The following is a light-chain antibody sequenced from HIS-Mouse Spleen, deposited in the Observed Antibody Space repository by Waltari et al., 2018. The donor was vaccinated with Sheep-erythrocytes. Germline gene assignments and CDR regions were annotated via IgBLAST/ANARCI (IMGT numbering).Light chain of an antibody. CDR3: SSYAGSNNLV. Sequence: QSALTQPPSASGSPGQSVTISCTGTSSDVGGYNYVSWYQQHPGKAPKLMIYEVSKRPSGVPGRFSGSKSGNTASLTVSGLQAEDEADYYCSSYAGSNNLVFGGGTK. J-gene: IGLJ2*01. V-gene: IGLV2-8*01. CDR2: EVS. CDR1: SSDVGGYNY.